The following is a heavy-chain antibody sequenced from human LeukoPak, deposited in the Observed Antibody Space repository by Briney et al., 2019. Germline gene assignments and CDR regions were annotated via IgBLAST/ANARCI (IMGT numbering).Heavy chain of an antibody. CDR3: AKLKYDPFDY. D-gene: IGHD1-1*01. CDR1: GFTFSSYG. Sequence: PGRSLRLSCAASGFTFSSYGMHWVRQAPGKGLEWVAVISYDGSNKYYADSVKGRFTISRDNSKNTLYLQTNSLRAEDTAVYYCAKLKYDPFDYWGQGTLVSVSS. J-gene: IGHJ4*02. CDR2: ISYDGSNK. V-gene: IGHV3-30*18.